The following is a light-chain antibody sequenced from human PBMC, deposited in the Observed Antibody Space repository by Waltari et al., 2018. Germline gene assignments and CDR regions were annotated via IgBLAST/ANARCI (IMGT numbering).Light chain of an antibody. CDR2: EVT. CDR3: SAYAGGSSLM. V-gene: IGLV2-8*01. J-gene: IGLJ3*02. Sequence: QSALTQPPSASGSPGQSITISCTGISPDVECYDPVFWYQQHPGKASKLLISEVTKRHSEVPDRFSCSKSDNTASLAVSGLQAEDEADYYCSAYAGGSSLMFGGGTKLTVL. CDR1: SPDVECYDP.